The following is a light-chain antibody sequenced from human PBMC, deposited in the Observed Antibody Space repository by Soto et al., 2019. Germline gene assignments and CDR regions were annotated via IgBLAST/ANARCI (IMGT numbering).Light chain of an antibody. CDR1: QSIRYY. V-gene: IGKV1-5*01. Sequence: DIQLTQSPPTLSASVGDRVTITCRASQSIRYYLAWYQQMPGKAPKPLIYGASSLQSGVPSRFSGSGSGTEFTLTISSLQPDDFATYFCQHHNSYSQAFGQGTMV. CDR3: QHHNSYSQA. CDR2: GAS. J-gene: IGKJ1*01.